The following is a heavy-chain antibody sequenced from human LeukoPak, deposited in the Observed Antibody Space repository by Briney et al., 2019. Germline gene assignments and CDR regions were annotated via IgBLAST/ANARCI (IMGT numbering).Heavy chain of an antibody. CDR1: GGSISSYY. V-gene: IGHV4-59*01. Sequence: SETLSLTCTVSGGSISSYYWSWIRQPPGKGLEWIGYIYYSGSINYNPSLKSRVTISVDTSKNQFSLKLSSVTAADTAVYYCATGGIAVAGALDYWGQGTLVTVSS. J-gene: IGHJ4*02. D-gene: IGHD6-19*01. CDR3: ATGGIAVAGALDY. CDR2: IYYSGSI.